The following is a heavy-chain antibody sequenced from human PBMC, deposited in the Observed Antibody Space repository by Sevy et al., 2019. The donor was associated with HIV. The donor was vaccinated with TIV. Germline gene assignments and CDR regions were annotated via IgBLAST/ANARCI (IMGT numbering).Heavy chain of an antibody. V-gene: IGHV3-21*01. Sequence: GGSLRLSCAASGFTFSSYSMNWVRQAPGKGLEWVSSISSSSSYIYYADSVKGRFTISRDNAKNSLYLQMNSLRAEDTAGYYCARERGVGAFDIWGQGKMVTVSS. CDR3: ARERGVGAFDI. J-gene: IGHJ3*02. D-gene: IGHD3-16*01. CDR1: GFTFSSYS. CDR2: ISSSSSYI.